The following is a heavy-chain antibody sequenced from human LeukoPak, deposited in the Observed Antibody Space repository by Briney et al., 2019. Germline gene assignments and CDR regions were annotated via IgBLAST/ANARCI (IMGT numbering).Heavy chain of an antibody. V-gene: IGHV3-30*04. J-gene: IGHJ4*02. CDR3: ARDHTDTAMVLEAFYFDY. Sequence: PGGSLRLPCAASGFTFSSYAMHRVRQAPGKGLEWVAVISYDGSNKYYADSVKGRFTISRDNSKNTLYLQMNSLRAEDTAVYYCARDHTDTAMVLEAFYFDYWGQGTLVTVSS. CDR2: ISYDGSNK. CDR1: GFTFSSYA. D-gene: IGHD5-18*01.